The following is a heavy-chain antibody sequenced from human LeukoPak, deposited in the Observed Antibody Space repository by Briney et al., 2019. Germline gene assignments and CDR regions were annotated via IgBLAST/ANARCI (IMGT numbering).Heavy chain of an antibody. Sequence: GGSLRLSCAASGFTFDDYGMSWVRQAPGKGLEWVSGINWNGGSTGYADSVKGRFTISRDNAKNSLYLQMNSLRAEDTALYYCARAPGIAAAGFRIYYYYMDVWGKGTTVTVSS. D-gene: IGHD6-13*01. V-gene: IGHV3-20*04. CDR1: GFTFDDYG. CDR2: INWNGGST. J-gene: IGHJ6*03. CDR3: ARAPGIAAAGFRIYYYYMDV.